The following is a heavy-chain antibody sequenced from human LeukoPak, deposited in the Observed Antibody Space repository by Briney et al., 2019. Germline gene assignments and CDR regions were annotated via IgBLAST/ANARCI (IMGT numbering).Heavy chain of an antibody. CDR3: ASDHDAVGTTIDN. J-gene: IGHJ4*02. Sequence: GGSLRLSCAASGFAFSDHYVDWVCQAPGEGLVWVSRINSDGSVTWYADSVKGRFTISRDNARNMLYLQVNSLRGEDTAGYFCASDHDAVGTTIDNWGQRTLVTVSS. CDR1: GFAFSDHY. V-gene: IGHV3-74*01. CDR2: INSDGSVT. D-gene: IGHD1-14*01.